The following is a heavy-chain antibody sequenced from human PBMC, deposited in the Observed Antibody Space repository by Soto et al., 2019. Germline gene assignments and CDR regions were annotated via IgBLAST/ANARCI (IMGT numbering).Heavy chain of an antibody. Sequence: EVQVLATGGGLIQPGGSVRLSCAASEFTVNSNYMSWVRQAPGEGLQWVSITNTGGTTYYADSVKGRFTVSRDNSKNTLYLQMNSLRADDTAVYYCAKGDGFILAVWGQGTTVSVSS. CDR2: TNTGGTT. CDR1: EFTVNSNY. D-gene: IGHD1-26*01. J-gene: IGHJ6*02. CDR3: AKGDGFILAV. V-gene: IGHV3-53*02.